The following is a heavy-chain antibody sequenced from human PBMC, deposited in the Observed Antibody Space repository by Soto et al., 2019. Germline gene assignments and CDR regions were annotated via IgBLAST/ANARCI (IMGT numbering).Heavy chain of an antibody. D-gene: IGHD6-19*01. CDR1: GFTFSNIA. V-gene: IGHV3-30*04. Sequence: QAQLVESGGGVVQPGRSLRLSCAASGFTFSNIAMHWVRQAPGKGLEWVAAISYDGSNKYYADSVKGRFTISRDNSKNTLYLQMSSLRAEDTAVYYCVKDGSSGWPYYYGMDVWGQGTTVTVSS. CDR3: VKDGSSGWPYYYGMDV. CDR2: ISYDGSNK. J-gene: IGHJ6*02.